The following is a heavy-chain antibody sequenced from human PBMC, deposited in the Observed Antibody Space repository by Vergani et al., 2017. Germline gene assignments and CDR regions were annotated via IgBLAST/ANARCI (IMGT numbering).Heavy chain of an antibody. V-gene: IGHV1-2*02. CDR1: GYTFTGYY. Sequence: QVQLVQSGAEVKKPGASVKVSCKASGYTFTGYYMHWVRQAPGQGLEWMGWINPNSGGTNYAQKFQGRVTMTRDTSISTAYMELSSLRSEDTAVYYCASTPVTKATVTQARPRQHQRYGMDVWGQGTTVTVSS. D-gene: IGHD4-17*01. CDR2: INPNSGGT. J-gene: IGHJ6*02. CDR3: ASTPVTKATVTQARPRQHQRYGMDV.